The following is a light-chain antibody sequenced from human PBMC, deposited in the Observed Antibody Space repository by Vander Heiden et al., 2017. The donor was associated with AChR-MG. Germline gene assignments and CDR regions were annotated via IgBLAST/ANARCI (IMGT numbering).Light chain of an antibody. CDR2: DVS. J-gene: IGLJ1*01. CDR1: SSDVGGYNY. Sequence: QSALTQPASVSGSPGHSTTISCTGTSSDVGGYNYVAGYQQHPGKAPKLMIYDVSNRPSGVSNRFSGSKSGNTASLTISGLQAEDEADYYCSSYTSSSTYVFGTGTKVTVL. V-gene: IGLV2-14*03. CDR3: SSYTSSSTYV.